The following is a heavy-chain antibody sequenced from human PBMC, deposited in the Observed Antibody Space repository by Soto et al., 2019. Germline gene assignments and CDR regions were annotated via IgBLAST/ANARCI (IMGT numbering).Heavy chain of an antibody. CDR3: XXSGGYSNSHHWFDP. Sequence: DVLLVESGGGLVEPGGSLTLSCAASGFTFSKAFLSWVRQAPGKGLEWVGQIGGNTESGTTKYPAPVRGRFTISRXXXXXXXXXXXXXXXXXDTXXXXXXXSGGYSNSHHWFDPWGQGTPVIVSS. J-gene: IGHJ5*02. D-gene: IGHD6-13*01. CDR2: IGGNTESGTT. CDR1: GFTFSKAF. V-gene: IGHV3-15*04.